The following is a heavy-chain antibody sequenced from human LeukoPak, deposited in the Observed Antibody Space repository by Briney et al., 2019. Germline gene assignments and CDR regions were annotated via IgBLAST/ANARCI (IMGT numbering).Heavy chain of an antibody. CDR1: GFTFSNYW. CDR2: INSDGSRT. CDR3: ARSTYTSTSSAY. D-gene: IGHD6-6*01. V-gene: IGHV3-74*01. Sequence: GGSLRLSCAASGFTFSNYWIHWVRQAPGKGLVWVSRINSDGSRTSYADSVKGRFTTSRDNAKNTVYLQMNSLRAEDTAVYYCARSTYTSTSSAYRGQGTLVTVSS. J-gene: IGHJ4*02.